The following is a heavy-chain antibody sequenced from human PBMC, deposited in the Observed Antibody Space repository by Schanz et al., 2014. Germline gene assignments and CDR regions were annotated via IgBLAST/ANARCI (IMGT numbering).Heavy chain of an antibody. Sequence: EQVLESGGGFVQPGGSLRLSCATYGFTFNDYWMHWVRQAPGKGLVWVSRINSDGRSTNYADSVKGRFSISRDNARNTLHLQMDSLRDEDTAVYYCAKDIAPLAARRGYGMDVWGQGTTVTVSS. V-gene: IGHV3-74*01. D-gene: IGHD6-13*01. J-gene: IGHJ6*02. CDR2: INSDGRST. CDR3: AKDIAPLAARRGYGMDV. CDR1: GFTFNDYW.